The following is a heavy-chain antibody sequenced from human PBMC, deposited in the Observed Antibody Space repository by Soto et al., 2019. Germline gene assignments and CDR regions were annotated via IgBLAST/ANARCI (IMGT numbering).Heavy chain of an antibody. Sequence: SETLSVTCAVTGASISRGGFHWGWIRQPPGQGLEWIGSLYSGSSFYNPSLKSRVTISADTSKNEFSLTLTSVTAADTAVYYCARRGSGHTFDYWGQGTLVTVSS. V-gene: IGHV4-39*01. D-gene: IGHD3-10*01. CDR3: ARRGSGHTFDY. J-gene: IGHJ4*02. CDR2: LYSGSS. CDR1: GASISRGGFH.